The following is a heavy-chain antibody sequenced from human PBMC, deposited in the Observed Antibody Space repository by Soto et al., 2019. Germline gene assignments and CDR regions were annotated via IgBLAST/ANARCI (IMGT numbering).Heavy chain of an antibody. V-gene: IGHV3-30-3*01. CDR1: RFTFSTYT. CDR2: ISYDGNNK. Sequence: QVQLVESGGGVVQPGRSLRLSCAASRFTFSTYTIHWVRQAPGKGLEWVAVISYDGNNKYYTDSVKGRFTISRDNSKNTLYLQMNSLRAEDTAVYYCARDKGGGFCSGGSCYNDAFDIWGQGTMVTVSS. D-gene: IGHD2-15*01. CDR3: ARDKGGGFCSGGSCYNDAFDI. J-gene: IGHJ3*02.